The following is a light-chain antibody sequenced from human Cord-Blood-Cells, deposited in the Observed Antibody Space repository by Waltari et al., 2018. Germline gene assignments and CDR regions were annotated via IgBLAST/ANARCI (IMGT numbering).Light chain of an antibody. CDR3: QQYNNWPLT. CDR1: QSVSSN. Sequence: EIVMPQSPATLSVSPGERATLSCRASQSVSSNLAWYQQKPGQTPRLLIHGASTRATGIPARFSGSGSGTEFTLTISSLQSEDFAVYYCQQYNNWPLTFGGGTKVEIK. J-gene: IGKJ4*01. V-gene: IGKV3-15*01. CDR2: GAS.